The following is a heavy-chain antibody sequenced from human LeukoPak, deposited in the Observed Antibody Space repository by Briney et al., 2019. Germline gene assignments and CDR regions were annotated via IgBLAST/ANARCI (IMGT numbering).Heavy chain of an antibody. CDR1: GYTFTNYH. CDR3: ARTTSFTASGYDY. CDR2: MNPNSGDR. J-gene: IGHJ4*02. V-gene: IGHV1-8*03. D-gene: IGHD6-25*01. Sequence: ASVKLSCKASGYTFTNYHINWVRQATGQGLEWMGWMNPNSGDRGYAQKFQGRVTISGDTSISTSYMELGSLRSDDTAVYFCARTTSFTASGYDYWGQGTLVTVSS.